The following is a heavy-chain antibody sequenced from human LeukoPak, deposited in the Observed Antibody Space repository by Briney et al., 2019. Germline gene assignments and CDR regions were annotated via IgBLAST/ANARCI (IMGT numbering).Heavy chain of an antibody. J-gene: IGHJ6*02. D-gene: IGHD5-18*01. V-gene: IGHV3-30*02. Sequence: GGSLRLSCAASGFSFSTYAMHWVRQAPGKGLEWVALIWHDASHTFYTDSVKGRFTISRDNSKNTLYLQMNSLRAEDTAVYYCARDGRRTAMNFGMDVWGQGTTVTVSS. CDR3: ARDGRRTAMNFGMDV. CDR2: IWHDASHT. CDR1: GFSFSTYA.